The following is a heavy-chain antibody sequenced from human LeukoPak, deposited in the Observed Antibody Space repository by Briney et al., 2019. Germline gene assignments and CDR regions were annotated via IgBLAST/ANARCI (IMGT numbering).Heavy chain of an antibody. CDR1: GGSISSGGYY. CDR3: ARAELEILRYFDWSKTNWFDP. V-gene: IGHV4-31*03. CDR2: IYYSGST. Sequence: SQTLSLTCTVSGGSISSGGYYWSWIRQHPGKGLEWVGYIYYSGSTYYNPSLKSRVTISVDTSKNQFSLKLSSVTAADTAVYYCARAELEILRYFDWSKTNWFDPWGQGTLVTVSS. D-gene: IGHD3-9*01. J-gene: IGHJ5*02.